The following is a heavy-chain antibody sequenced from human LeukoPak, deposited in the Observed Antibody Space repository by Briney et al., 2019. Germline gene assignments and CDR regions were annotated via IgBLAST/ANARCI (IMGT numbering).Heavy chain of an antibody. V-gene: IGHV4-59*01. CDR1: GGSISSYY. J-gene: IGHJ5*02. Sequence: ASETLSLTCTVSGGSISSYYWSWIRQPPGKGLEWIGYIYYSGSTNYNPSLKSRVTISVDTSKNQFSLKLSSVTAADTAVYYCARQAPTDWFDPWGQGTLVTVSS. D-gene: IGHD6-6*01. CDR3: ARQAPTDWFDP. CDR2: IYYSGST.